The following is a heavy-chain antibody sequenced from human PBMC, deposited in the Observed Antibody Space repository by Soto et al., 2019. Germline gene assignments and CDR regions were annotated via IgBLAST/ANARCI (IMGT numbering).Heavy chain of an antibody. D-gene: IGHD5-12*01. V-gene: IGHV4-61*01. CDR3: ASGYSGYEPDYYYYYMDV. CDR1: GGSVSSSSYY. Sequence: SETLSLTCTVSGGSVSSSSYYWGWVRQPPGKGLEWIGYIYYSGSTNYNPSLKSRVTTSVDTSKNQFSLKLSSVTAADTAVYYCASGYSGYEPDYYYYYMDVWGKGTTVTVSS. CDR2: IYYSGST. J-gene: IGHJ6*03.